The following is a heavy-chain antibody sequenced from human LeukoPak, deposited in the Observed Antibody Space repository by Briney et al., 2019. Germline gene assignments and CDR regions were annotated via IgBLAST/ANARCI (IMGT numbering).Heavy chain of an antibody. J-gene: IGHJ4*02. CDR3: ASSHYDRCGYYRDS. Sequence: PSETLSLTGAVYGGTFSGNYWGWIRPPPGKGLKWIGEINHSGSTNYNPSLKSRATISVDTTKTEFSLMLSSVSAADTAVYCSASSHYDRCGYYRDSCGERTLGSVSS. D-gene: IGHD3-22*01. V-gene: IGHV4-34*01. CDR1: GGTFSGNY. CDR2: INHSGST.